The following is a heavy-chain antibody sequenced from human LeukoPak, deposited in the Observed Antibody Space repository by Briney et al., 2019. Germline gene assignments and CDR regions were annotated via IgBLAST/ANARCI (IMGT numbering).Heavy chain of an antibody. V-gene: IGHV3-21*04. CDR3: AKSVFHIMTDYYFALDV. CDR1: GFTFSSYS. J-gene: IGHJ6*02. D-gene: IGHD3-9*01. Sequence: PGGSLRVSCAASGFTFSSYSMNWVRQAPGKGLEWVSSISSSNSYIYYADSVKGRFTVSRDNSQHTLYLQVSSLRAEDTAVYFCAKSVFHIMTDYYFALDVWGQGTTVTVSS. CDR2: ISSSNSYI.